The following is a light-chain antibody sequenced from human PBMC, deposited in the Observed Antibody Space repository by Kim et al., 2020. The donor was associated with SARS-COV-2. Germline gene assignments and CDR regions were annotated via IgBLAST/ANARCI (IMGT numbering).Light chain of an antibody. V-gene: IGLV10-54*01. Sequence: QTATRTCTGNSNNVGDRGAAWLQQHQGHPPKLLSYRNNNRPSGISERLSASRSGNTASLTITGLQPEDEADYYCSAWDSGLSAWVFGGGTKLTVL. J-gene: IGLJ3*02. CDR2: RNN. CDR1: SNNVGDRG. CDR3: SAWDSGLSAWV.